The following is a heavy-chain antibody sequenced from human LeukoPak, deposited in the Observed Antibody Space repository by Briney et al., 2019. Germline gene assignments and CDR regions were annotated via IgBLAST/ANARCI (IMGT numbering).Heavy chain of an antibody. CDR1: GFTFSSYA. J-gene: IGHJ4*02. D-gene: IGHD3-22*01. CDR2: ISGSGGST. V-gene: IGHV3-23*01. Sequence: GGSLRLSCAASGFTFSSYAMSWVRQAPGKGLDWVSAISGSGGSTYYADSVKGRFTISRDNPKNTLYLQMNSLRAEDTAVYYCAKDIVVVTHGDYWGQGTLVTVSS. CDR3: AKDIVVVTHGDY.